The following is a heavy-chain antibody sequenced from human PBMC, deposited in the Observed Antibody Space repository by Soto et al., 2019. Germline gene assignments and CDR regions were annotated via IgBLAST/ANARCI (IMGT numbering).Heavy chain of an antibody. V-gene: IGHV3-53*02. CDR3: ASIAVAEGFDP. D-gene: IGHD6-19*01. J-gene: IGHJ5*02. CDR2: IHSGGNT. Sequence: EVQLVETGGGLIQPGGSLRLSCAASGFSISINYMSWVRQAPGKGLEWVSIIHSGGNTDYADSVKGRFTVYRDNSKNTVYLQMNSLRAEDTAIYYCASIAVAEGFDPWGQGTLVTVSS. CDR1: GFSISINY.